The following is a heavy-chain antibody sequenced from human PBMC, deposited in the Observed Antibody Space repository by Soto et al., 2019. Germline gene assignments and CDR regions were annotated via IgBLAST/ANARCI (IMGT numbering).Heavy chain of an antibody. J-gene: IGHJ1*01. CDR1: GYTFTSYY. D-gene: IGHD2-15*01. CDR3: ARDHGVLSSGLIVSAEYFQH. CDR2: INPSGGST. V-gene: IGHV1-46*01. Sequence: QVRLVQSGAEVKKPGASVKVSCKASGYTFTSYYMHWVRQAPGQGLEWMGIINPSGGSTSYAQKFQGRVTMTRDTSTSTVYMELSSLRSEDTAVYYCARDHGVLSSGLIVSAEYFQHWGQGTLVTVSS.